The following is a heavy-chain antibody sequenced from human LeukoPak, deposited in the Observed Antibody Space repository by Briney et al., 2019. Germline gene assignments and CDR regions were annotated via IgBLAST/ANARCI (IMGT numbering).Heavy chain of an antibody. CDR1: GYTFTSYG. CDR2: ISGYNDNT. V-gene: IGHV1-18*01. CDR3: ARATGRVVRGITWMYFDY. J-gene: IGHJ4*02. Sequence: ASVKVSCKTSGYTFTSYGIIWVRQAPGQGLEWMGWISGYNDNTKYTQKLQGRVTMTTDTSTSTAYMELRSLRSDDTAVYYCARATGRVVRGITWMYFDYWGQGTLVTVSS. D-gene: IGHD3-10*01.